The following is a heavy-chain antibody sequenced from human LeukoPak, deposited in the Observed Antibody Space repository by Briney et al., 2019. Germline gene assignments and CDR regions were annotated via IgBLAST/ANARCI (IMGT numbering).Heavy chain of an antibody. Sequence: PSETLSLTCAVSGGSISSSSWWSWVRQPPGQGLEWIGEIFHGGRTSYNPSLKSRVTISIDKSRNQFSLQLNSVTAADTAVYYCARVPDRSYSSGWDSRLLFDYWGQGTLVTVSS. J-gene: IGHJ4*02. CDR3: ARVPDRSYSSGWDSRLLFDY. CDR2: IFHGGRT. CDR1: GGSISSSSW. V-gene: IGHV4-4*02. D-gene: IGHD6-19*01.